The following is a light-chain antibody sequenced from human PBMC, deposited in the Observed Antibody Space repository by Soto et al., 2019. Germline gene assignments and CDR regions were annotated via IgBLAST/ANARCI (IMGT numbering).Light chain of an antibody. J-gene: IGLJ3*02. CDR1: SSNIGAGSD. V-gene: IGLV1-40*01. Sequence: QSVLTQPPSVSGAPGQSVTISCTGSSSNIGAGSDVHWYQHLPGTAPKLLIYGNNKRPSGVPDRFSGSKSGTSASLPITGLQADDEADYYCQSHDSSLNSWVFGGGTKLTVL. CDR3: QSHDSSLNSWV. CDR2: GNN.